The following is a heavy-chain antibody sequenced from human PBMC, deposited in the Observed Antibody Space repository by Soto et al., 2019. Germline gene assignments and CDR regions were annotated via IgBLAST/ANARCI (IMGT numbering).Heavy chain of an antibody. CDR3: ARERTNVDIVATIFFAVGDAFDI. J-gene: IGHJ3*02. V-gene: IGHV3-33*01. D-gene: IGHD5-12*01. CDR1: GFTFSSYG. Sequence: QVQLVESGGGVVQPGRSLRLSCAASGFTFSSYGMHWVRQAPGKGLEWVAVIWYDGSNKYYADSVKGRFTISRDNSKHPLNLQMNSLRAEDTGVYYCARERTNVDIVATIFFAVGDAFDIWGKGTMVTVSS. CDR2: IWYDGSNK.